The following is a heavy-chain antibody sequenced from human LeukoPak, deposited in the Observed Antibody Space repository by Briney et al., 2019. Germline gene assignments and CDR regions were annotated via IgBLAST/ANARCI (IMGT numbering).Heavy chain of an antibody. J-gene: IGHJ4*02. Sequence: GGSLRLSCAASGFTFSDYYMSWIRQAPGKGLEWVSYISSSGSTIYYAASVKGRFTISRDNAKNSLYLQMNSLRAEDTAVYYCARDVRDIVVVPAATWGQGTLVTVSS. V-gene: IGHV3-11*01. CDR1: GFTFSDYY. CDR3: ARDVRDIVVVPAAT. D-gene: IGHD2-2*01. CDR2: ISSSGSTI.